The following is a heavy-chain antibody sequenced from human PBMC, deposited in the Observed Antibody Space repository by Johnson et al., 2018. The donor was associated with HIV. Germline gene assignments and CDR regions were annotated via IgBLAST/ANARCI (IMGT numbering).Heavy chain of an antibody. Sequence: VQLVESGGGLVQPGGSLRLSCAASGFTVSSNYMSWVRQAPGKGLEWVSVIYSGGSTYYADSVKGRFTISRDNSKNTLHLQMNSLRVEDTAVYYCARVSSSPIAVTGNAFEIWGQGTMVSVSS. CDR3: ARVSSSPIAVTGNAFEI. CDR2: IYSGGST. J-gene: IGHJ3*02. V-gene: IGHV3-66*01. D-gene: IGHD6-19*01. CDR1: GFTVSSNY.